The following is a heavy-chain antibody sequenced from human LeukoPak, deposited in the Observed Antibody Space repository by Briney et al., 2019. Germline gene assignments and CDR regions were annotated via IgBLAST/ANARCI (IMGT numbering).Heavy chain of an antibody. D-gene: IGHD2-2*02. CDR2: INWNGGST. CDR3: ARDSVVVPAAIGIYYYYMDV. J-gene: IGHJ6*03. CDR1: GFTFDDYG. Sequence: PGGSLRLSCAASGFTFDDYGMSWVRQAPGKGLEWVSGINWNGGSTGYADSVKGRFTISRDNAKNSLYLQMNSLRAEDTASYYCARDSVVVPAAIGIYYYYMDVWGKGTTVTVSS. V-gene: IGHV3-20*04.